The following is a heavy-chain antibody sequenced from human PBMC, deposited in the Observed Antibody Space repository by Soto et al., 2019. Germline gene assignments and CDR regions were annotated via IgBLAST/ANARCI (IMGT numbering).Heavy chain of an antibody. D-gene: IGHD3-3*02. J-gene: IGHJ5*02. CDR3: AREFSNTPEAFPS. V-gene: IGHV4-61*01. CDR2: IYHTGRT. CDR1: GGTVNSDNYY. Sequence: SETLSLTCIVSGGTVNSDNYYCSWMRQPPGKGLEWIGYIYHTGRTTYNPSLESRITISLDSSRNQFSLTLSSVTAADTALCSCAREFSNTPEAFPSWGQEVLVSVSS.